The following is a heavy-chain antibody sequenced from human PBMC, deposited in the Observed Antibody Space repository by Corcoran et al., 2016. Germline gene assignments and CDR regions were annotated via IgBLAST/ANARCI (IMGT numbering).Heavy chain of an antibody. CDR1: GYSISSGYY. CDR2: IYHSGNT. D-gene: IGHD6-13*01. Sequence: QVQLQESGPGLVKPSETLSLTCTVSGYSISSGYYWGWIRQPPGKGLEWIGSIYHSGNTYCNPSLKSRVTMSVDTSKNQFSLKLTSVTAADTAVYYCAKLASSGSYWYFDLWGRGTLVTVSS. J-gene: IGHJ2*01. V-gene: IGHV4-38-2*02. CDR3: AKLASSGSYWYFDL.